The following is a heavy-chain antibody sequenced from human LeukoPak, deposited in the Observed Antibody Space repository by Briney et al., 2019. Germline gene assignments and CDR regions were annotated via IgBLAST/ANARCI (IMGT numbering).Heavy chain of an antibody. D-gene: IGHD1-7*01. CDR3: ASSPPTGTTWYFDL. CDR2: ISSDGGST. V-gene: IGHV3-64*01. Sequence: GGSLRLSCAASGFTFSTYAMHWVRQAPGKGLEYVSAISSDGGSTYYANSVKGRFTISRDNSRNTLYLQMGSLRAEDMAVYYCASSPPTGTTWYFDLWGRGTLVTVSS. CDR1: GFTFSTYA. J-gene: IGHJ2*01.